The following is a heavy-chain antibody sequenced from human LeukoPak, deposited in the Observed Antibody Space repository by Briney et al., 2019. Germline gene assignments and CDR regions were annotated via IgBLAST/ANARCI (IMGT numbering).Heavy chain of an antibody. CDR2: VYYGGSA. J-gene: IGHJ5*02. V-gene: IGHV4-39*07. Sequence: SETLSLTCTVSSGSISSGAYYWGWIRQSPGKGLEWIGSVYYGGSAYYNPSLKSRVTISVDTSKNHFYLKLTSVTAADTAVYNCARMEGYGYGYPGSWGQGTLVTVSS. CDR1: SGSISSGAYY. D-gene: IGHD5-18*01. CDR3: ARMEGYGYGYPGS.